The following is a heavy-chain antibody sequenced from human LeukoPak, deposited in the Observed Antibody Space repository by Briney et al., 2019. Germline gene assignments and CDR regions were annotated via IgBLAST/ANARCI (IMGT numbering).Heavy chain of an antibody. CDR1: GFTFSNAW. V-gene: IGHV3-21*01. J-gene: IGHJ4*02. CDR2: ISSSSSYI. Sequence: PGGSLRLSCAASGFTFSNAWMSWVRQAPGKGLEWVSSISSSSSYIYYADSVKGRFTISRDNAKNSLYLQMNSLRAEDTAVYYCALDYYDSSGQAKRPALTRPDYWGQGTLVTVSS. CDR3: ALDYYDSSGQAKRPALTRPDY. D-gene: IGHD3-22*01.